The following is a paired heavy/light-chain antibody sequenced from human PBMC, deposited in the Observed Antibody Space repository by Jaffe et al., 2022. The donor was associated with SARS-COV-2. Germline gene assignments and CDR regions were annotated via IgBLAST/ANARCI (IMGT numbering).Light chain of an antibody. CDR3: QQYNSFPLT. V-gene: IGKV1-5*03. J-gene: IGKJ4*01. Sequence: DIQMTQSPSTLSASVGDRVTITCRASESINSWLAWYQQKPGKAPKVLIYKASSLESGVPSRFSGSGSGTEFTLTISSLQPDDFATYYCQQYNSFPLTFGGGTKVEIK. CDR1: ESINSW. CDR2: KAS.
Heavy chain of an antibody. CDR3: ARDYRDAYGGRYFDL. CDR2: IDISSSHI. J-gene: IGHJ2*01. D-gene: IGHD1-26*01. CDR1: AFTFRTYS. Sequence: EVQLVESGGGLVKPGGSLRLSCAASAFTFRTYSMNWVRQAPGKGLEWVSSIDISSSHIYFADSVKGRFTSSRDNAENSLYLQMNSLRDEDTAVYYCARDYRDAYGGRYFDLWGRGTLVTVSS. V-gene: IGHV3-21*02.